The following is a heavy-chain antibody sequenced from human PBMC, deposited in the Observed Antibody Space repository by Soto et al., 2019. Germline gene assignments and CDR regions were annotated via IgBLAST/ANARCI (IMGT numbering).Heavy chain of an antibody. CDR3: ASEANNGNYAHY. CDR2: ITSSGGST. CDR1: GFTFSSYA. J-gene: IGHJ4*02. D-gene: IGHD1-7*01. Sequence: EVQLLESGGDLVQPGGSLRLSCAASGFTFSSYAMSWVRQTPGKGLEWVSGITSSGGSTYYADSVKGRFTISRDNSKNTLYLQMNSLRAEDTAVYYCASEANNGNYAHYWGQGTLVTVAS. V-gene: IGHV3-23*01.